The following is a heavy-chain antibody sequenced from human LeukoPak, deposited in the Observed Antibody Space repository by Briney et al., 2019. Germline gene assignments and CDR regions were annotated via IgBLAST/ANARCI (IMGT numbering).Heavy chain of an antibody. V-gene: IGHV3-11*01. Sequence: PGGSLRLSCAASGFTFSDYYMSWIRQAPGKGLEWVSYISSSGSTIYYADSVKGRFTISRDNAKNSLYLQMNSLRAEDTALYYCAKGLHYDILTGYYRGYGMDVWGQGTTVTVSS. CDR3: AKGLHYDILTGYYRGYGMDV. D-gene: IGHD3-9*01. J-gene: IGHJ6*02. CDR1: GFTFSDYY. CDR2: ISSSGSTI.